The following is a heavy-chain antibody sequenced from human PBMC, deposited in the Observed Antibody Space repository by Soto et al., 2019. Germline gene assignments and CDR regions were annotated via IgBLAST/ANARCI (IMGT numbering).Heavy chain of an antibody. CDR1: EFTFSTYG. D-gene: IGHD1-26*01. V-gene: IGHV3-30*18. CDR2: TSYDGSNK. Sequence: QVQLVESGGGVVQPGRSLRLSCAASEFTFSTYGMHWVRQAPGKGLEWVAFTSYDGSNKYYADSVKGRFTISSDNSKSTLYLQMTSLRAEDTVVYYCAKDREPRQSNYFAYWGQGTLVTVSS. J-gene: IGHJ4*02. CDR3: AKDREPRQSNYFAY.